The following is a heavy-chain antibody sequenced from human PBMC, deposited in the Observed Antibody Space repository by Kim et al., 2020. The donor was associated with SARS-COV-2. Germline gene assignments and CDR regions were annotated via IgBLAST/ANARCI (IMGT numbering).Heavy chain of an antibody. D-gene: IGHD6-13*01. CDR3: ARVGRGIAAH. CDR2: ST. J-gene: IGHJ4*02. Sequence: STYYTPSLKSRVTISVDTSKNQFSLKLSSVTAADTAVYYCARVGRGIAAHWGQGTLVTVSS. V-gene: IGHV4-39*01.